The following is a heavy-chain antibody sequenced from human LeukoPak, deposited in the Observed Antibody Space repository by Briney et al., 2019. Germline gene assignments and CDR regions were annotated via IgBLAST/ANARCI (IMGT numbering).Heavy chain of an antibody. CDR3: ARERWLQSNRPTNYYYYYMDV. J-gene: IGHJ6*03. Sequence: GASVKVSCKASGYTFTSYGISWVRQAPGQGLEWMGGIIPIFGTANYAQKFQGRVTITADESTSTAYMELSSLRSEDTAVYYCARERWLQSNRPTNYYYYYMDVWGKGTTVTISS. V-gene: IGHV1-69*13. CDR1: GYTFTSYG. D-gene: IGHD5-24*01. CDR2: IIPIFGTA.